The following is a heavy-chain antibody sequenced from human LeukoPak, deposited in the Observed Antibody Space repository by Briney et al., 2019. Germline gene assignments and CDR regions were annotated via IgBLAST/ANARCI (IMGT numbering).Heavy chain of an antibody. CDR1: GFLFSNSW. J-gene: IGHJ4*02. CDR3: VKDRGYSTFDY. Sequence: GGSLRLSCEASGFLFSNSWMSWFRQAPGKGLEWVANMNQDGSERNYVDSVKGRLTISRDNAKGSLYLQMNGLRAEDTAVYFCVKDRGYSTFDYWGQGTLVTVSS. V-gene: IGHV3-7*03. D-gene: IGHD4-23*01. CDR2: MNQDGSER.